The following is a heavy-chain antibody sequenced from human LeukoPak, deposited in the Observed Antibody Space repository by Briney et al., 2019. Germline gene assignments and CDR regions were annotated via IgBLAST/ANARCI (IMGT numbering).Heavy chain of an antibody. CDR1: GYTLSELS. V-gene: IGHV1-24*01. CDR3: AKERSVSSRSSDNWFDP. CDR2: FDPEEGEK. Sequence: ASVKVSCKVSGYTLSELSMHWVRQAPGKGLEWMGGFDPEEGEKIYAQKFQGRVTMTEDTSTDTAYMELSSLRSEDTAVYFCAKERSVSSRSSDNWFDPWGQGTLVIVSS. J-gene: IGHJ5*02. D-gene: IGHD6-6*01.